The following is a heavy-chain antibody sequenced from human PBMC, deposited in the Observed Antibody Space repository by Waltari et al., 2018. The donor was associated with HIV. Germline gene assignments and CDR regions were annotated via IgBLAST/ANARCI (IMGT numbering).Heavy chain of an antibody. J-gene: IGHJ3*02. CDR3: ARARYSLWFRELLVLDAFDI. CDR2: IWYDGSNK. D-gene: IGHD3-10*01. V-gene: IGHV3-33*01. Sequence: QVQLVESGGGVVQPGRSLRLSCAASGFTFSSYGMHWVRQAPGKGLEWVAVIWYDGSNKYYADSVKGRFTISRDNSKNTLYLQMNSLRAEDTAVYYCARARYSLWFRELLVLDAFDIWGQGTMVTVSS. CDR1: GFTFSSYG.